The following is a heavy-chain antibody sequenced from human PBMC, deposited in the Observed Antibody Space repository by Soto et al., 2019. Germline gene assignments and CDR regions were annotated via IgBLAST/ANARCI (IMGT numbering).Heavy chain of an antibody. D-gene: IGHD2-8*01. V-gene: IGHV3-23*01. CDR3: AKVTISLNGVWDPFNM. CDR1: GFSFSNHA. J-gene: IGHJ3*02. Sequence: EVQLLESGGGVVQPGGSLRLSCADSGFSFSNHAMSWVRQTPGKGLQWVSGVGGSDDDKHYADSVRGRFIVSRDNTTNPLYRQTTRLRAVDTAIYHCAKVTISLNGVWDPFNMWGQGTEVTVSS. CDR2: VGGSDDDK.